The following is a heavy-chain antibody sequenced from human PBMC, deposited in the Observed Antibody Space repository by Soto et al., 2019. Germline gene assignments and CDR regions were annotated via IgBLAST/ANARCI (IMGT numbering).Heavy chain of an antibody. CDR3: AREMGTRTGQQNCFDY. CDR2: ISPSSGVT. CDR1: GYTFTSYG. V-gene: IGHV1-18*01. D-gene: IGHD7-27*01. J-gene: IGHJ4*02. Sequence: QVQLVQSEGEVRQPGASVKVSCRASGYTFTSYGIIWVRQAPGQGLEWMGYISPSSGVTRYAQNLQGRVTLTTDTSTTTAYMELRSLSSDDTAVYYCAREMGTRTGQQNCFDYWGLGALVTVAS.